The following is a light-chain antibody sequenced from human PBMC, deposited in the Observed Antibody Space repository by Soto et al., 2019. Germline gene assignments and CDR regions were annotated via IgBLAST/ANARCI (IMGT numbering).Light chain of an antibody. CDR3: SSYVGSNTFV. J-gene: IGLJ1*01. Sequence: QSVLTQPPSASGSPGQSVTISCSGTSSDVGGYDSVSWYQHHPGKVPKLIIFDVDKWPSGVPDRFSGFKSGNTASLTVSGLRAEDEADYYCSSYVGSNTFVFGTGTKVTV. CDR2: DVD. V-gene: IGLV2-8*01. CDR1: SSDVGGYDS.